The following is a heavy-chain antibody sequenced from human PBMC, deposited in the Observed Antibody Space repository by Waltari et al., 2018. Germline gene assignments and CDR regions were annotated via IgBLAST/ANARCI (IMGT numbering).Heavy chain of an antibody. CDR2: INSDGSDT. CDR1: GFTFRRYW. Sequence: QLVESGGGLIQPGESLRVSCAVSGFTFRRYWINWVRQAPGKGLLWVARINSDGSDTSYADSVKGRFTISRDNARNTVYLQMKSLRAEDTAVYYCARVARKTYSSPVPGRDYYYGMDVWGLGTTVTVSS. CDR3: ARVARKTYSSPVPGRDYYYGMDV. J-gene: IGHJ6*02. D-gene: IGHD3-22*01. V-gene: IGHV3-74*01.